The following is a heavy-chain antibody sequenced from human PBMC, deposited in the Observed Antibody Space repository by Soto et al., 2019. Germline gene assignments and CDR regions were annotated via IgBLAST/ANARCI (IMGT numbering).Heavy chain of an antibody. V-gene: IGHV3-33*01. CDR2: IWYDGSNK. J-gene: IGHJ4*02. CDR1: GFTFSSYG. Sequence: QVQLVESGGGVVQPGRSLRLSCAASGFTFSSYGMHWVRQAPGKGLEWVAVIWYDGSNKYYANSVKGRFTISRDNSQNTLYLQMNSPGAEDTAVYYCATKRDGTEGVFDYWGQGTLVTVSS. D-gene: IGHD3-10*01. CDR3: ATKRDGTEGVFDY.